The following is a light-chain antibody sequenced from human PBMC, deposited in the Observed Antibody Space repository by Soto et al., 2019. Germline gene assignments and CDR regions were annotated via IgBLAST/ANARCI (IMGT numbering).Light chain of an antibody. CDR1: QGIRND. Sequence: DIQMTQSPSSLSASLGDRVTITCLASQGIRNDLGWYQQKLGKATKRLIYAASNLQGGVPSRLSGSGSEKEFTITISSLQPEDFATYYCLQYNDFPVTFGQGTKVDIK. CDR3: LQYNDFPVT. J-gene: IGKJ1*01. V-gene: IGKV1-17*01. CDR2: AAS.